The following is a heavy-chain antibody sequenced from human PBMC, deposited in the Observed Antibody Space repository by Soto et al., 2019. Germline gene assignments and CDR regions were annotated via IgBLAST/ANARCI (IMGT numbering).Heavy chain of an antibody. D-gene: IGHD2-15*01. CDR3: AKDQEDIVVVVAAWTD. Sequence: VGSLRLSCAASGFTFSSYWMHWVRQAPGKGLVWVSRINSDGSNKYYADSVKGRFTISRDNSKNTLYLQMNSLRAEDTAAYYCAKDQEDIVVVVAAWTDWGQGTLVTVSS. J-gene: IGHJ4*02. CDR2: INSDGSNK. CDR1: GFTFSSYW. V-gene: IGHV3-74*01.